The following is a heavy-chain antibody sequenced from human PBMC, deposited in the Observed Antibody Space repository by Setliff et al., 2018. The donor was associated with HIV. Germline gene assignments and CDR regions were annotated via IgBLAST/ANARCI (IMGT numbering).Heavy chain of an antibody. CDR3: TTFITMPGLNY. Sequence: LRLSCAGSGFNFADSGMTWVRQAPGQGLEWVGFIRSKSSGGTAQYAASVRDRFILSRDDSLAIAYLQMNSLKIDDTAVYYCTTFITMPGLNYWGQGTLVTVSS. D-gene: IGHD6-19*01. J-gene: IGHJ4*02. CDR2: IRSKSSGGTA. V-gene: IGHV3-49*04. CDR1: GFNFADSG.